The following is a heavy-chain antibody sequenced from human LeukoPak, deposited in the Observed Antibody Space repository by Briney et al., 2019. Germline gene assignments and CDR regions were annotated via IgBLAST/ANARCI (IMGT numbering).Heavy chain of an antibody. V-gene: IGHV5-51*01. CDR2: ICPGDSDT. CDR3: ATTYGSGSYDFDY. J-gene: IGHJ4*02. CDR1: GYSFTSYW. Sequence: GESLKISCKGSGYSFTSYWIGWVRQMPGKVLEWMGIICPGDSDTRYSPSFQGQVTISADKSISTAYLQWSSLKASDTAMYYCATTYGSGSYDFDYWGQGTLVTVSS. D-gene: IGHD3-10*01.